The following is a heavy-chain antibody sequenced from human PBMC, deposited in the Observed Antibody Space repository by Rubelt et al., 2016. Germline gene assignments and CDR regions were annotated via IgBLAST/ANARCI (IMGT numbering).Heavy chain of an antibody. CDR3: AKDLPSGRVGF. D-gene: IGHD1-26*01. CDR1: GFTFGGYS. CDR2: ISSSSSLI. J-gene: IGHJ4*02. V-gene: IGHV3-48*04. Sequence: VRPGGSLRLSCAASGFTFGGYSMNWLRQAPGKGLEWVSYISSSSSLIYYADSVKGRFTISRDNAKNSLYLKMNSLRAEDTAVYYCAKDLPSGRVGFWGQGTLVTVSS.